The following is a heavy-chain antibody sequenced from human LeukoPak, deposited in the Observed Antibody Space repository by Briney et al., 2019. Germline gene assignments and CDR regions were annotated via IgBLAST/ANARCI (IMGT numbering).Heavy chain of an antibody. V-gene: IGHV3-30*04. D-gene: IGHD6-6*01. CDR1: GFTFSSYA. Sequence: GRSLRLSCAASGFTFSSYAMYWVRQAPGKGLEWVAVISYDGSNKYYADSVKGRFTISRDNSKNTLYLQMHSLRAEDTAVYYCARPLAAPGYWGQGTLVTVSS. CDR2: ISYDGSNK. J-gene: IGHJ4*02. CDR3: ARPLAAPGY.